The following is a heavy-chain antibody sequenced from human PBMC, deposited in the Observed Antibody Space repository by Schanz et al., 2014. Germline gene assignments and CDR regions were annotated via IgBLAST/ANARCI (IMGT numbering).Heavy chain of an antibody. V-gene: IGHV3-53*01. CDR2: IYSGDNT. CDR3: ARDKGGLIPFDY. Sequence: EVQLVESGGGLIQPGGSLRLSCAVSGFTVNTNYMSWVRQAPGKGLEWVSVIYSGDNTYYADSVKGRFTISRDNSKNTLYLQMNSLRAEDTAVYYCARDKGGLIPFDYWGQGTLVAVSS. J-gene: IGHJ4*02. CDR1: GFTVNTNY. D-gene: IGHD2-15*01.